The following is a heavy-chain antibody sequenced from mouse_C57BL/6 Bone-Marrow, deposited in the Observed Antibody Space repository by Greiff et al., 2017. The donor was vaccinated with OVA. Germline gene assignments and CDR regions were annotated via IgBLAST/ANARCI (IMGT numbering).Heavy chain of an antibody. CDR2: IWSGGST. CDR1: GFSLTSYG. V-gene: IGHV2-2*01. J-gene: IGHJ2*01. CDR3: AREGNYYGSSYDYFDY. D-gene: IGHD1-1*01. Sequence: QVQLKQSGPGLVQPSQSLSITCTVSGFSLTSYGVHWVRQSPGKGLEWLGVIWSGGSTDYNAAFISRLSISNDNSKSQVFCKMNSLQADDTAIYYCAREGNYYGSSYDYFDYCGKGTTLTVSS.